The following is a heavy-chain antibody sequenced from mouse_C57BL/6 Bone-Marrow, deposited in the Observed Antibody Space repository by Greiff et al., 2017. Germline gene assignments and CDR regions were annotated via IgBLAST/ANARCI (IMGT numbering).Heavy chain of an antibody. Sequence: LQESGAELVRPGASVKMSCKASGYTFTSYNMHWVKQTPRQGLEWIGAIYPGNGDTSYNQKFKGKATLTVDKSSSTAYMQLSSLTSEDSAVYVGAYFYYDYPNDLDYWGQGTSVTVSS. CDR2: IYPGNGDT. CDR3: AYFYYDYPNDLDY. J-gene: IGHJ4*01. D-gene: IGHD2-4*01. CDR1: GYTFTSYN. V-gene: IGHV1-12*01.